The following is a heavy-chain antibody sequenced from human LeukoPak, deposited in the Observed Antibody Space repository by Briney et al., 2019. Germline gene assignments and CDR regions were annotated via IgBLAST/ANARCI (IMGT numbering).Heavy chain of an antibody. CDR3: ARDGDDGMDV. Sequence: SETLSLTCTVSGGSISSGDYYWSWIRQPPGKGLEWIGYIYYSGSTYYNPSLKSRVTISVDASKNQFSLKLSSVTAADTAVYYCARDGDDGMDVWGQGTTVTVSS. V-gene: IGHV4-30-4*01. J-gene: IGHJ6*02. CDR2: IYYSGST. CDR1: GGSISSGDYY. D-gene: IGHD5-24*01.